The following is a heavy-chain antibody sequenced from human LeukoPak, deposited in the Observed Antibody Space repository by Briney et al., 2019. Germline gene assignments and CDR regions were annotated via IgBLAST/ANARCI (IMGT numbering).Heavy chain of an antibody. V-gene: IGHV3-66*01. Sequence: GGSLRLSCAASGFTFSSYAMSWVRQAPGKGLEWVSVIYSGGSTYYADSVKGRFTISRDNSKNTLYLQMNSLRAEDTAVYYCARGLDTAMVIESWFDPWGQGTLVTVSS. J-gene: IGHJ5*02. D-gene: IGHD5-18*01. CDR2: IYSGGST. CDR1: GFTFSSYA. CDR3: ARGLDTAMVIESWFDP.